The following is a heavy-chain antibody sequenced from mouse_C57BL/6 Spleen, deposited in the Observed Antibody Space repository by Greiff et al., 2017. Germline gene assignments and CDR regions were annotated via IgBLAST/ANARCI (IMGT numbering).Heavy chain of an antibody. CDR3: ARHYDYDLYAMGY. CDR1: GFSLTSYG. CDR2: IWSGGST. D-gene: IGHD2-4*01. V-gene: IGHV2-2*01. Sequence: QVQLKQSGPGLVQPSQSLSITCTVSGFSLTSYGVHWVRQSPGKGLEWLGVIWSGGSTDYNASFISRLSISKDNSKSQVFFKMNSLQADDTAIYYCARHYDYDLYAMGYWGQGTSVTVSS. J-gene: IGHJ4*01.